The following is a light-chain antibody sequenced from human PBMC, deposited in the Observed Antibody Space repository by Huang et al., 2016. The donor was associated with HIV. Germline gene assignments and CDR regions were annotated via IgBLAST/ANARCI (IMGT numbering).Light chain of an antibody. V-gene: IGKV3-15*01. Sequence: IVMTQSPGTLSVSPGERATLSCRASQSVGSTLAWYQQKPGQSPRLLIYGASTRATGTPARFGGSGSGTEFTLTISSLQSEDFAVYYCQQYYKLYTFGQGTKLEIK. CDR3: QQYYKLYT. J-gene: IGKJ2*01. CDR1: QSVGST. CDR2: GAS.